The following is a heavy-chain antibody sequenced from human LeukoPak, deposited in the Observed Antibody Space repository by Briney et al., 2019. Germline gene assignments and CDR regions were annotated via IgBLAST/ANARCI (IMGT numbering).Heavy chain of an antibody. CDR1: GFTFSSYA. J-gene: IGHJ4*02. D-gene: IGHD7-27*01. V-gene: IGHV3-23*01. CDR3: AKAGGANWGYPQHFDY. CDR2: ISGSGGST. Sequence: GGSLRLSCAASGFTFSSYAMSWVRQAPGKGLEWVSAISGSGGSTYYADSVKGRFTISRDNSKNTLYLQMNSLRAEDTAVYYCAKAGGANWGYPQHFDYWGQGTLVTVSS.